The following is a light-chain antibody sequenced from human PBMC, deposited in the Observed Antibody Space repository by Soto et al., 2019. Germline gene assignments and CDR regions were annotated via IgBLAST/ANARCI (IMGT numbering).Light chain of an antibody. CDR1: RSINSW. CDR2: RAS. Sequence: DLQMTQSPSTLSASVGDSVTITCQASRSINSWLAWYQQKPGKAPKLLIYRASTLDSGVPSRFSGSGSGTEFTLTISNVQPDDFATYYYQRYHISPYSFGGGTNLEI. CDR3: QRYHISPYS. V-gene: IGKV1-5*03. J-gene: IGKJ2*01.